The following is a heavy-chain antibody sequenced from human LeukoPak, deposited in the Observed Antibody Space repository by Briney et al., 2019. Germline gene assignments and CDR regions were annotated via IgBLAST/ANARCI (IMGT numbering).Heavy chain of an antibody. CDR1: GFTFSSYE. J-gene: IGHJ4*02. Sequence: GGSLRLSCAASGFTFSSYEMNWVRQAPGKGLEWVSYITSSGSTIYYEDSVKGRFTISRDNAKNSLYLQMNSLRAEDTAVYYCAREGGHGYGYDYWGQGTLVTVSS. D-gene: IGHD5-18*01. V-gene: IGHV3-48*03. CDR3: AREGGHGYGYDY. CDR2: ITSSGSTI.